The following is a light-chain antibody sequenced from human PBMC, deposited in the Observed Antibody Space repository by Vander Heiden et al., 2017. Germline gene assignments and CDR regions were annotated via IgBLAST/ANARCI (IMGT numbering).Light chain of an antibody. CDR1: QGISSY. CDR3: QQLKSYPFT. Sequence: VTITCRTSQGISSYLAWYQQKPGKAPKLLIYAASTLQRGVPSRGSGSGSGTEFTLTSRSLQAEAFATYYRQQLKSYPFTFGPGTKVDIK. V-gene: IGKV1-9*01. CDR2: AAS. J-gene: IGKJ3*01.